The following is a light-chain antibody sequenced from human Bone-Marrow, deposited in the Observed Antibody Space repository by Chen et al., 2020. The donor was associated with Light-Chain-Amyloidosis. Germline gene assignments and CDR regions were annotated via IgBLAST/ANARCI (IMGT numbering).Light chain of an antibody. Sequence: ELVFTQSPCTLSLSPGEGANLSCRASQTISSNYLTWYQQKFGQAPRLLMYGSSSRATGIPDRFTGSGSGTDFTLTINRLEPEDFAMYYCQQYGTSPLTFGGGTKVEIK. J-gene: IGKJ4*01. V-gene: IGKV3-20*01. CDR2: GSS. CDR3: QQYGTSPLT. CDR1: QTISSNY.